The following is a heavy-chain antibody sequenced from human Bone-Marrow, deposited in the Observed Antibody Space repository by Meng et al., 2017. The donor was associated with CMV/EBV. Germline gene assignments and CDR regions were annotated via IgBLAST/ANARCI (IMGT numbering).Heavy chain of an antibody. CDR2: IKQDGSEK. CDR3: AKGRKVAYYDFWSGFYGMDV. Sequence: ETLSLTCAASGFTFSSYWMSWVRQAPGKGLEWVANIKQDGSEKYYVDSVKGRFTISRDNSKNSLYLQMNSLRTEDTALYYCAKGRKVAYYDFWSGFYGMDVWGQGTTVTVSS. V-gene: IGHV3-7*03. D-gene: IGHD3-3*01. J-gene: IGHJ6*02. CDR1: GFTFSSYW.